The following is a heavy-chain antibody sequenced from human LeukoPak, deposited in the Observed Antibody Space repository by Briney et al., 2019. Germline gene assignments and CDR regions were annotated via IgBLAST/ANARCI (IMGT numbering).Heavy chain of an antibody. CDR2: ISSKNVI. J-gene: IGHJ4*02. D-gene: IGHD3-22*01. V-gene: IGHV3-48*04. CDR1: GFTFSRYS. Sequence: PGGSLRLSCAASGFTFSRYSMNWVRQAPGKGLEWVSYISSKNVIYYADSVKGRFTISRDNAKNSLYLQMNSLRAEDTAVYYCARLHSSGYYPFDYWGQGTLVTVSS. CDR3: ARLHSSGYYPFDY.